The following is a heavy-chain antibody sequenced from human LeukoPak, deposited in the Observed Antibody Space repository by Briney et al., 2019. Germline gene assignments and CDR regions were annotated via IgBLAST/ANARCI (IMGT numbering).Heavy chain of an antibody. CDR1: GFTFSNAW. Sequence: PGGSLRLSCAASGFTFSNAWMSWVRQAPGKGLEWVGRIKSKTDGGTTDYAAPVKGRFTISRDDSKSTLYLQMNSLKAEDTAVYYCTTDRPVDTAMVVYYYGMDVWGQGTTVTVSS. J-gene: IGHJ6*02. CDR2: IKSKTDGGTT. CDR3: TTDRPVDTAMVVYYYGMDV. V-gene: IGHV3-15*01. D-gene: IGHD5-18*01.